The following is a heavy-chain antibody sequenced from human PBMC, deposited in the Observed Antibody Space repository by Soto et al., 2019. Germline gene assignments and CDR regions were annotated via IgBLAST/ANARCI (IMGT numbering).Heavy chain of an antibody. CDR2: IIPIFGTA. D-gene: IGHD3-22*01. V-gene: IGHV1-69*13. CDR3: ARVPTYYYDSSGYSTSPFDY. CDR1: GGTFSSYA. Sequence: SVKVSCKASGGTFSSYAISWVRQAPGQGLEWMGGIIPIFGTANYAQKFQGRVTITADESTSTAYMELSSLRSEDTAVYYCARVPTYYYDSSGYSTSPFDYWGQGTLVTVSS. J-gene: IGHJ4*02.